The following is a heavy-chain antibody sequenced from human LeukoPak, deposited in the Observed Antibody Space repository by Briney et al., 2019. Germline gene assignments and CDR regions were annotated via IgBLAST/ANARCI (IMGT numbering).Heavy chain of an antibody. Sequence: ASVKVSCKASGYTFTSYGISWVRQAPGQGLEWMGWISAYNGNTNYAQKLQGRVTMTTDTSTSTAYMELRSLRSDDTAVYYCARATPYRGQLETSAWFDPWGQGTLVTVSS. CDR2: ISAYNGNT. V-gene: IGHV1-18*01. CDR3: ARATPYRGQLETSAWFDP. CDR1: GYTFTSYG. J-gene: IGHJ5*02. D-gene: IGHD6-13*01.